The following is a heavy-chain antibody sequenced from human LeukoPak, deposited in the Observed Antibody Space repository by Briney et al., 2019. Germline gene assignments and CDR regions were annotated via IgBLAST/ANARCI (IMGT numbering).Heavy chain of an antibody. CDR1: GYTFTSYD. D-gene: IGHD3-16*02. CDR2: MNPNSGIT. J-gene: IGHJ5*02. V-gene: IGHV1-8*01. CDR3: AGIHYDYVRGTYRYTRFDP. Sequence: ASVKVSCKASGYTFTSYDINWVRQAPGQGLEWMGWMNPNSGITGYAQKFQGRVTMTRDTSISTAYMELSSLRSDDTAVYYCAGIHYDYVRGTYRYTRFDPWGQGTLVTVSS.